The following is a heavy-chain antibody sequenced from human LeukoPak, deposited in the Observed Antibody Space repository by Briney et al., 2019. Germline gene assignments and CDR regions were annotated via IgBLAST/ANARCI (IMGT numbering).Heavy chain of an antibody. J-gene: IGHJ4*02. V-gene: IGHV3-21*01. CDR2: IDSSSYI. D-gene: IGHD2-2*01. CDR1: GFTFSTCS. Sequence: GGSLRLSCAASGFTFSTCSMNWVRQAPGKGLEWVASIDSSSYIYYADSEKGRLTISRDNAKNSLYLQMNSLRAEDTAVYYCARDPTMPHDYWGQGTLVTVSS. CDR3: ARDPTMPHDY.